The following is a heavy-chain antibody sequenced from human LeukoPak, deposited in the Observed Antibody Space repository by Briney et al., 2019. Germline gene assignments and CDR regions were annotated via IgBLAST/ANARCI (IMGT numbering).Heavy chain of an antibody. CDR3: ARHVLSTEYLDY. J-gene: IGHJ4*02. V-gene: IGHV4-39*01. D-gene: IGHD2-8*02. Sequence: SEALSLTCTVPGGSISSSSYYWGWIRQPPGKGLEWIGSIYYSGSTYYNPSLKSRVTISVDTSKNQFSLKLSSVTAADTAVYYCARHVLSTEYLDYWGQGTLVTVSS. CDR1: GGSISSSSYY. CDR2: IYYSGST.